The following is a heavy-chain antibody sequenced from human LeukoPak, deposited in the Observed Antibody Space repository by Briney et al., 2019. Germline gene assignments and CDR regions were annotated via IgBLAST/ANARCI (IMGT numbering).Heavy chain of an antibody. Sequence: GRSLRLSCAASGFTFSSYGMHWVRQAPGKGLEWVAVISYDGGNKYYADSVKGRFTISRDNSKNTLYLQMNSLRAEDTAVYYCAKDGGPYYYYGMDVWGQGTTVTVSS. CDR3: AKDGGPYYYYGMDV. V-gene: IGHV3-30*18. CDR1: GFTFSSYG. J-gene: IGHJ6*02. D-gene: IGHD3-16*01. CDR2: ISYDGGNK.